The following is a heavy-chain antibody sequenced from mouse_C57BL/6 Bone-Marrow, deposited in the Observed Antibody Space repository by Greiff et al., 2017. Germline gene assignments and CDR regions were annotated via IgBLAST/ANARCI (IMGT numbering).Heavy chain of an antibody. Sequence: EVKVEESGGGLVQPGGSMKLSCVASGFTFSNYWMNWVRQSPEKGLEWVAQIRLKSDNYATHYAESVKGRFTISRDDSKSSVYLQMNNLRAEDTGIYYCSLYAMDYWGQGTSVTVSS. CDR2: IRLKSDNYAT. CDR3: SLYAMDY. V-gene: IGHV6-3*01. CDR1: GFTFSNYW. J-gene: IGHJ4*01.